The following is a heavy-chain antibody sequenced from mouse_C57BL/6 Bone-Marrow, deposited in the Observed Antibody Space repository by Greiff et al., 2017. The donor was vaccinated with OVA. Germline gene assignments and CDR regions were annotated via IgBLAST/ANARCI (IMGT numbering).Heavy chain of an antibody. V-gene: IGHV1-50*01. D-gene: IGHD4-1*01. Sequence: VQLQQPGAELVKPGASVKLSCKASGYTFTSYWMQWVKQRPGQGLEWIGEIDPSDSYTNYNQKFKGKATLTVDTSSSTAYMQLSSLTSEDSAVYYCARGMGRDYAMDDWGQGTSVTVSS. CDR1: GYTFTSYW. CDR2: IDPSDSYT. J-gene: IGHJ4*01. CDR3: ARGMGRDYAMDD.